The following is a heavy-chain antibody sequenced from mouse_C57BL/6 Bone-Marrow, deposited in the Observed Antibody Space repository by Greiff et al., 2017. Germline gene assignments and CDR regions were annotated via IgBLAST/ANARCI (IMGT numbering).Heavy chain of an antibody. D-gene: IGHD3-2*02. Sequence: VQLQQPGAELVKPGASVKVSCKASGYTFTSYWMHWVKQRPGQGLEWIGRIHPSDSDTNYNQKFKGKTTLTVDKSSSTAYMQLSILTSEDSAVYYCAINSSCYPYCAMDYWGQGTSVTVSS. J-gene: IGHJ4*01. CDR3: AINSSCYPYCAMDY. V-gene: IGHV1-74*01. CDR2: IHPSDSDT. CDR1: GYTFTSYW.